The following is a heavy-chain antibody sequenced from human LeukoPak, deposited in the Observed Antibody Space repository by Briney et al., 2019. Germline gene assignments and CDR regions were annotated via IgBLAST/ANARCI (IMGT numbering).Heavy chain of an antibody. CDR1: GGSSSGYY. Sequence: PPETLSLTCAVYGGSSSGYYWSWVRQPPGKGLEWIGEINHSGSTNYNPSLKSRVTISVDTSKNQFSLKLSSVTAADTAVYYCARGRWYSSGWYFGDWGQGTLVTVSS. CDR3: ARGRWYSSGWYFGD. V-gene: IGHV4-34*01. J-gene: IGHJ4*02. CDR2: INHSGST. D-gene: IGHD6-19*01.